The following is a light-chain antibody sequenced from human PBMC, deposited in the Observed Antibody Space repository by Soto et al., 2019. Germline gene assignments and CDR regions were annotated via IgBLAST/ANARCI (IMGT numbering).Light chain of an antibody. CDR2: AAS. V-gene: IGKV1-8*01. J-gene: IGKJ1*01. CDR3: QQYVSDPPT. Sequence: AILMTQSPSSYSASTGDRVTITCRASQSVGTYLAWYQQKLGKAPKLLMYAASILQDGVPSRFSGRASGTDFTLTIDSLQPEDFATDYCQQYVSDPPTFGQGTRVEVE. CDR1: QSVGTY.